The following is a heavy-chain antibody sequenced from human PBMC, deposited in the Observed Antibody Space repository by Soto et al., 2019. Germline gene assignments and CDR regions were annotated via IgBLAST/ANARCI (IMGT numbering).Heavy chain of an antibody. Sequence: TLSLTCTVSGASISGFYWSWIRKSAGKGLEWIGRIYATGTTDYNPSLKSRVMMSVDTSKKQFSLKLRSVTAANTAVYYCVRDGTKTLRDWFDPWGQG. V-gene: IGHV4-4*07. D-gene: IGHD1-1*01. J-gene: IGHJ5*02. CDR3: VRDGTKTLRDWFDP. CDR2: IYATGTT. CDR1: GASISGFY.